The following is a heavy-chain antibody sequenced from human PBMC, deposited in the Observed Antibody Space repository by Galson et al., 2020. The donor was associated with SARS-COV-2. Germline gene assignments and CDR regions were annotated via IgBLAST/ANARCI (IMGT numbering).Heavy chain of an antibody. D-gene: IGHD5-18*01. CDR2: IYHSGST. V-gene: IGHV4-30-2*01. CDR3: ARQGYSYADVY. Sequence: ETSETLSLTCTVSGGSISSGGYSWTWIRQPPGKGLEWVGYIYHSGSTYYNPSLKSRVTISIDKSKKQFSLKLTSVTAADTAVYYCARQGYSYADVYWGQGILVTAS. J-gene: IGHJ4*02. CDR1: GGSISSGGYS.